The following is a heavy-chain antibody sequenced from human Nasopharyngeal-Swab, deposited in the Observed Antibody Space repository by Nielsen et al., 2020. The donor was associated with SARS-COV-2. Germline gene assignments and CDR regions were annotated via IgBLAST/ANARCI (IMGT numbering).Heavy chain of an antibody. CDR3: ARGGDPREVVAATDCFDP. V-gene: IGHV1-46*01. D-gene: IGHD2-15*01. CDR2: INPGGGSA. CDR1: GYTFTRYY. Sequence: ASVKVSCKASGYTFTRYYIHWVRQAPGQGLAWMGIINPGGGSARYSQNLQGRVTMTRDTSTSTVYMELSSLRSEDTAVYYCARGGDPREVVAATDCFDPWGQGTLVTVSS. J-gene: IGHJ5*02.